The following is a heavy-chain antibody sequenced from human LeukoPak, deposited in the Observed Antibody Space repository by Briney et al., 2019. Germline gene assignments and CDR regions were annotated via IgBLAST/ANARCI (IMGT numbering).Heavy chain of an antibody. Sequence: GASVKVSCKASGYTFTSYGISWVRQAPGQGLERMGLISAYNGNTNYAHKLQGRVTMTTDTSTSTAYLELRRLRSDDTAVYYCAREAGYDILTGYYSYYFDYWGQGTLVTVSS. CDR3: AREAGYDILTGYYSYYFDY. CDR2: ISAYNGNT. J-gene: IGHJ4*02. V-gene: IGHV1-18*01. CDR1: GYTFTSYG. D-gene: IGHD3-9*01.